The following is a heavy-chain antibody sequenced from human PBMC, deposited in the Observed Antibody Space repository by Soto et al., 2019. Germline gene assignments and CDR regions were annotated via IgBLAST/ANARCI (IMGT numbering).Heavy chain of an antibody. CDR2: IYYSGST. CDR3: AREEHGVTRIRFSSV. Sequence: PSETLSLTCTVSGGSISSGDYYWSWIRQPPGKGLEWIGYIYYSGSTYYNPSLKSRVTISVDTSKNQFSLKLSSVTAADTAVYYCAREEHGVTRIRFSSVWGQGTLVTVSS. J-gene: IGHJ4*02. V-gene: IGHV4-30-4*01. D-gene: IGHD4-17*01. CDR1: GGSISSGDYY.